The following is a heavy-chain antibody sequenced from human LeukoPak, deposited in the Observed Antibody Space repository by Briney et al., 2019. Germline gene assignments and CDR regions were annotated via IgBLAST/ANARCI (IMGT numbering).Heavy chain of an antibody. CDR2: INHSGST. V-gene: IGHV4-34*01. CDR3: ARRGPNSGYSRGWNFDL. CDR1: GESFSGYY. D-gene: IGHD5-12*01. J-gene: IGHJ2*01. Sequence: SETLSLTCAVYGESFSGYYWSWIRQPPGKGLEWIGEINHSGSTNYNPSLKSRVTISVDTSKNQFSLKLSSVTATDTAMYYCARRGPNSGYSRGWNFDLWGRGILVTVSS.